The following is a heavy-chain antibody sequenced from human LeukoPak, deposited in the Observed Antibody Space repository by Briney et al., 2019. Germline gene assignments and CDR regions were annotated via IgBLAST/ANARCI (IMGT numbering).Heavy chain of an antibody. D-gene: IGHD2-8*01. CDR2: VSGGGDTT. Sequence: GGSLRLSCVASGFTFSEYAMNWVRQAPGKGLEWVAGVSGGGDTTYYADSVKGHLTISRDNSKNTLYLQLNSLRAEDTAVLYCAKDSVARNGVYDAFDIWGQGTIVTVSS. CDR1: GFTFSEYA. J-gene: IGHJ3*02. CDR3: AKDSVARNGVYDAFDI. V-gene: IGHV3-23*01.